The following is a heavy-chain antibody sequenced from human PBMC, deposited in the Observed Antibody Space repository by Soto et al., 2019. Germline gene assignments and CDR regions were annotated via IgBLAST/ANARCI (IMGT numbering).Heavy chain of an antibody. CDR2: ISSGGTTI. J-gene: IGHJ4*02. D-gene: IGHD6-13*01. CDR1: GFTFSTYE. CDR3: ARFGLSSSLHPSIDF. Sequence: GGSLRLSCAASGFTFSTYEMNWVRQAPGKGLEWISCISSGGTTIYYADSVKGRFTISRDNARNSLYLQMNSLRAEDTAVYYCARFGLSSSLHPSIDFWGQGTLVTVSS. V-gene: IGHV3-48*03.